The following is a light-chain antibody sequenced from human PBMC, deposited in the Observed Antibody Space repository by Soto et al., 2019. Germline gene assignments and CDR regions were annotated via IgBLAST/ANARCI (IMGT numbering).Light chain of an antibody. Sequence: DIQLTQSPSFLSVSVGDRVTITCRASQAIRNYLAWYQQKPGKAPNLLIYAASTFQSGVPSRFSGTGSGTEFTLTVSSLQPEDFATYYCQHRDTFGPGTKVDV. CDR3: QHRDT. CDR1: QAIRNY. CDR2: AAS. J-gene: IGKJ3*01. V-gene: IGKV1-9*01.